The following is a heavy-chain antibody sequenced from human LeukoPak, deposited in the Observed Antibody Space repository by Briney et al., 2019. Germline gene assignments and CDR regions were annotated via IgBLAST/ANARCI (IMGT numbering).Heavy chain of an antibody. CDR1: GFTFNTYS. V-gene: IGHV3-23*01. CDR3: AKQLGYCSDGSCYFPY. J-gene: IGHJ4*02. Sequence: GGSLRLSCTASGFTFNTYSLNWVRQAPGKGLEWVSAISNNGGYTYYADSVQGRFTISRDNSKSTLCLQMNSLRAEDTAVYYCAKQLGYCSDGSCYFPYWGQGTLVTVSS. D-gene: IGHD2-15*01. CDR2: ISNNGGYT.